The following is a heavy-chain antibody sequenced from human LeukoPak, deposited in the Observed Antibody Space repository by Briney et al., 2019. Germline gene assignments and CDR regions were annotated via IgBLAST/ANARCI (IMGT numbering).Heavy chain of an antibody. CDR3: ARDRMDLVVPAAMDLDY. J-gene: IGHJ4*02. CDR2: INPNSGGT. V-gene: IGHV1-2*02. CDR1: GYTFTGYY. D-gene: IGHD2-2*01. Sequence: GASVKVSCKASGYTFTGYYTHWVRQAPGQGLEWMGWINPNSGGTNYAQKFQDRVTMTRDTSISTAHMELSSLRSEDTAVYYCARDRMDLVVPAAMDLDYWGQGTLVTVSS.